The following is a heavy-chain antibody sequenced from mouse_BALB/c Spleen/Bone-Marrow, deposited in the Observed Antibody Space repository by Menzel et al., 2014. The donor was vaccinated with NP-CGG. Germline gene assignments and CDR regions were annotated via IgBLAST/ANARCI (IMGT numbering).Heavy chain of an antibody. Sequence: VQLQQSGAELVRPGTSVKISCKASGYTFTNYWLGWVKQRPGHGLEWIGDIYPGGGYTNYNEKFKGKATLTADTSSSTAHMQLSSLTSEDSAVYFCARGNGPYAMDYWGQGTSVTVSS. V-gene: IGHV1-63*02. CDR2: IYPGGGYT. D-gene: IGHD1-1*02. J-gene: IGHJ4*01. CDR1: GYTFTNYW. CDR3: ARGNGPYAMDY.